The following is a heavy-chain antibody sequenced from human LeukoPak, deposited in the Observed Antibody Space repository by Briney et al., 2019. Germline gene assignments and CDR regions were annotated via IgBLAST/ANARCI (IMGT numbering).Heavy chain of an antibody. Sequence: PGGSLRVSCAASGFTFSSCALHWVRQAPGKGLEWVTCISYDGNNKYYTDSVKGRFTITRDNPKNTLYLQMNSLRVEDTAVYYCAKDQSRDDSSGYFFNWGQGTLVTVSS. V-gene: IGHV3-30-3*01. D-gene: IGHD3-22*01. CDR3: AKDQSRDDSSGYFFN. J-gene: IGHJ4*02. CDR1: GFTFSSCA. CDR2: ISYDGNNK.